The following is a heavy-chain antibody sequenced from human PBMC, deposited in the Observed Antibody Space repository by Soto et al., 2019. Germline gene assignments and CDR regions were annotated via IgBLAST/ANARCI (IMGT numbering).Heavy chain of an antibody. D-gene: IGHD3-3*01. CDR3: ARDNVRFLEWPLLGDY. J-gene: IGHJ4*02. Sequence: QVQLVESGGGVVQPGRSLRLSCAASGFTFSSYGMHWVRQAPGKGLEWVAVIWYDGSNKYYADSVKGRFTISRDNSKNTMDLQMNSLRAEDTAVYYCARDNVRFLEWPLLGDYWGQGTLVTVSS. V-gene: IGHV3-33*01. CDR2: IWYDGSNK. CDR1: GFTFSSYG.